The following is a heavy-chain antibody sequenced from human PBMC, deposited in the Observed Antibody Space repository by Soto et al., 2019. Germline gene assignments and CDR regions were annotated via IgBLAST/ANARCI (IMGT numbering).Heavy chain of an antibody. CDR2: IIPIFGTA. J-gene: IGHJ4*02. CDR1: GGTFSSYA. V-gene: IGHV1-69*13. CDR3: ARVGSSGWSPDY. Sequence: SVKVSCKASGGTFSSYAISWVRQAPGQGLEWMGGIIPIFGTANYAQKFQGRVTITADESTSTAYMELSSLSSVTAADTAVYYCARVGSSGWSPDYWGQGTLVTVS. D-gene: IGHD6-19*01.